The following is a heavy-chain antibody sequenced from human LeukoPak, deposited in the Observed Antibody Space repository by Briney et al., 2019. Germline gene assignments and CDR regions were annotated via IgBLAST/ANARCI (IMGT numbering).Heavy chain of an antibody. J-gene: IGHJ4*02. CDR2: IYYSGST. D-gene: IGHD1-26*01. V-gene: IGHV4-59*08. CDR3: ARTNIVGATTDFDY. CDR1: GGSISSYY. Sequence: SSETLSLTCTVSGGSISSYYWSWIRQPPGKGLEWMGYIYYSGSTNYNPSLKSRVTISVDTSKNQFSLKMSSVTAADTAVYYCARTNIVGATTDFDYWGQGTLVTVSS.